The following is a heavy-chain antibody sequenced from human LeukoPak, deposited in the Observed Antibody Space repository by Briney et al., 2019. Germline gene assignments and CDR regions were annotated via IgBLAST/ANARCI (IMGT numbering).Heavy chain of an antibody. CDR1: GYTFTGYY. CDR3: ARAGQQTSSWHYFDY. V-gene: IGHV1-2*02. J-gene: IGHJ4*02. D-gene: IGHD6-13*01. Sequence: AASVKVSCKASGYTFTGYYMHWVRQAPGQGLEWMGWINPNSGGANYAQRFQGRVTMTRDTSISTAYMELSRLRSDDTAVYYCARAGQQTSSWHYFDYWGQGTLVTVSS. CDR2: INPNSGGA.